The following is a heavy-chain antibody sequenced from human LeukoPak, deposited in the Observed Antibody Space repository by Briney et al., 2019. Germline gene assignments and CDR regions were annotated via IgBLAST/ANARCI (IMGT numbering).Heavy chain of an antibody. CDR2: INPNSGGT. D-gene: IGHD3-22*01. J-gene: IGHJ3*02. CDR1: GYTFTGYY. CDR3: ARASPVVYDAFDI. V-gene: IGHV1-2*02. Sequence: GASVKVSCKASGYTFTGYYMHWVRQPPGQGLEWMGWINPNSGGTNYAQKFQGRVTMTRDTSISTAYMELSRLRSDDTAVYYCARASPVVYDAFDIWGQGTMVTVSS.